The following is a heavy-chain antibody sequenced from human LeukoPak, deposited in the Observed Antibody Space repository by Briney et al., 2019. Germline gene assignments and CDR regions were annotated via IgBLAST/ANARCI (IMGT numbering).Heavy chain of an antibody. Sequence: NPSETLSLTCTVSGGSVSDYYWSWIRQSPGKGLEWIGYIYYTGTSYNPSLKSRVTISVDTSKNQFSLKLSSVTAADTAVYYCARHQNYGGNSKWDYWGQGTLVTVSS. CDR3: ARHQNYGGNSKWDY. D-gene: IGHD4-23*01. V-gene: IGHV4-59*08. CDR1: GGSVSDYY. CDR2: IYYTGT. J-gene: IGHJ4*02.